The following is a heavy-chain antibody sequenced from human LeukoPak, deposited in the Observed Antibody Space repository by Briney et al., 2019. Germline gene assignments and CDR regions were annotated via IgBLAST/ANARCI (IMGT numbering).Heavy chain of an antibody. D-gene: IGHD5-12*01. J-gene: IGHJ6*03. Sequence: GGSLRLSCAASGFTFSSYAMSWVRQAPGKGLEWVSAISGSGGSTYYADSVKGRFTISRDNSKNTLYLQMNSLRAEDTAVYYCAREPGSGYVLTFYYYYYMDVWGKGTTVTVSS. CDR2: ISGSGGST. CDR3: AREPGSGYVLTFYYYYYMDV. CDR1: GFTFSSYA. V-gene: IGHV3-23*01.